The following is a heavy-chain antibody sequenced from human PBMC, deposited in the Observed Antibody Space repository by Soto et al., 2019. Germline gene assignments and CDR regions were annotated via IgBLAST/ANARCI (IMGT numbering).Heavy chain of an antibody. J-gene: IGHJ6*02. D-gene: IGHD3-3*01. V-gene: IGHV3-11*05. CDR3: ARGRRDFWSGSGPLYYGMDV. Sequence: GGSLRLSCVASGFSFRDYYMIWIRQAPGKGLEWVSYVSSGSTYTNYAESVKGRFTISRDDAKNSLFLQMNSLRAEDTAVYYCARGRRDFWSGSGPLYYGMDVWGQGTTVTVSS. CDR1: GFSFRDYY. CDR2: VSSGSTYT.